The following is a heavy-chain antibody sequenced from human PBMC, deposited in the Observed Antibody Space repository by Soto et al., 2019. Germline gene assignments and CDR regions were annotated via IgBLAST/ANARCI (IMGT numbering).Heavy chain of an antibody. CDR1: GFTFSNHA. V-gene: IGHV3-23*01. J-gene: IGHJ4*02. Sequence: EVQLLESGGGLVQPGGSLRLSCAASGFTFSNHAMTWVRQAPGKGLEWVSAISGSSGSTFFADSVKGRFTISRDNSENTLYLQMNSLRAEDTAVYYCAKASSISWGGFDYWGQGTLITVSS. CDR2: ISGSSGST. CDR3: AKASSISWGGFDY. D-gene: IGHD6-13*01.